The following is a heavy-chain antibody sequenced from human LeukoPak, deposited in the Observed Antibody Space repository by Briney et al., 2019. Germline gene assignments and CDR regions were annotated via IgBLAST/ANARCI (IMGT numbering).Heavy chain of an antibody. Sequence: ASVKVSCKASGYTFTSYGISWVRQAPGQGLEWMGWISAYNGNTNYAQKLQGRVTITADESTSTAYMELSSLRSEDTAVYYCARTPNYDLSSDYWGQGTLVTVSS. CDR1: GYTFTSYG. CDR3: ARTPNYDLSSDY. V-gene: IGHV1-18*01. CDR2: ISAYNGNT. J-gene: IGHJ4*02. D-gene: IGHD3-3*01.